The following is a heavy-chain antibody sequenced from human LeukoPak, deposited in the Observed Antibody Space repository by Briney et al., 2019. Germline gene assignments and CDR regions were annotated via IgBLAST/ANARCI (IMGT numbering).Heavy chain of an antibody. J-gene: IGHJ3*02. V-gene: IGHV4-61*08. Sequence: PSQTLSLTCAVSGGSISSADFYWSWIRQPPGKGLEWIGNIHYSGSTNYNPSLKSRATISVDTSKNQFSLKLSSVTAADTAVYYCARDAPELRNAFDIWGQGTMVTVSS. CDR2: IHYSGST. CDR1: GGSISSADFY. CDR3: ARDAPELRNAFDI. D-gene: IGHD1-7*01.